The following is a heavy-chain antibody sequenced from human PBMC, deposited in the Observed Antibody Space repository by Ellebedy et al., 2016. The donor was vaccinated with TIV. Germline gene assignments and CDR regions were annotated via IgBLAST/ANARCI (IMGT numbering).Heavy chain of an antibody. Sequence: AASVKVSCKASGGTFSSYAISWVRQAPGQGLEWMGGIIPIFNTSIYAPKFQGRVTMSADESTSTAYMELSSLKYEDTSVFYCAIQRRAGLGVGRFDPWGQGTLVSVSS. V-gene: IGHV1-69*13. J-gene: IGHJ5*02. D-gene: IGHD1-1*01. CDR2: IIPIFNTS. CDR3: AIQRRAGLGVGRFDP. CDR1: GGTFSSYA.